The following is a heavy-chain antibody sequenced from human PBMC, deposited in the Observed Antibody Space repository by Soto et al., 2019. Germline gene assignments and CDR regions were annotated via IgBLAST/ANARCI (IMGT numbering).Heavy chain of an antibody. Sequence: QVQLVQSGAEVKKPGSSVKVSCKASGGTFSSYAISWVRQAPGQGLEWMGGIIPIFGTANYAQKFQGRVTITADEATSTAYMELSSLRSEDTAVYYCARDRLRLGELSLAPLDYWGQGTLVTVSS. CDR2: IIPIFGTA. CDR3: ARDRLRLGELSLAPLDY. J-gene: IGHJ4*02. CDR1: GGTFSSYA. D-gene: IGHD3-16*02. V-gene: IGHV1-69*12.